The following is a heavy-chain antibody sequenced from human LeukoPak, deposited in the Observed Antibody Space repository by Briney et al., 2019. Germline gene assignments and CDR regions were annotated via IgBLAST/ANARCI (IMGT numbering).Heavy chain of an antibody. CDR3: AREKQTAGSDY. D-gene: IGHD3-10*01. V-gene: IGHV4-38-2*02. CDR1: GYSINIGYY. CDR2: IYHSGST. Sequence: SETLSLTCTVSGYSINIGYYWGWIRQPPGKGLEWIGTIYHSGSTYYNPSLKSRVTISVDTSKNQFSLKLSSVTAADTAVYYCAREKQTAGSDYWGQGTLVTVSS. J-gene: IGHJ4*02.